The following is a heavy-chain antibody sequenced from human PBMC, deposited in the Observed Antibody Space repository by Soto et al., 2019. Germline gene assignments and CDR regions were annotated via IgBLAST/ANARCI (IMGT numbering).Heavy chain of an antibody. CDR1: GFTFSNYA. J-gene: IGHJ4*02. V-gene: IGHV3-23*01. CDR3: AKAYFVWTSEQPYYFDY. D-gene: IGHD3-16*01. CDR2: ISGSGGRS. Sequence: EVQLLDSGGGLVQPGGSLRLSCAASGFTFSNYAMTWVRQGPGKGLEWVSGISGSGGRSYYAASVKGRFTISRDNSKSTLYLQLNSLRAEDPAVYYCAKAYFVWTSEQPYYFDYCVQGTLVTVSS.